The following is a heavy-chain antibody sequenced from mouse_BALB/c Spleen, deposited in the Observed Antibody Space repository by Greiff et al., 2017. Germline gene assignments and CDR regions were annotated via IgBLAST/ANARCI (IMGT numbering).Heavy chain of an antibody. CDR3: ARHLGLRVYAMDY. CDR2: ISNGGGST. V-gene: IGHV5-12-2*01. J-gene: IGHJ4*01. CDR1: GFTFSSYT. D-gene: IGHD3-1*01. Sequence: DVKLVESGGGLVQPGGSLKLSCAASGFTFSSYTMSWVRQTPEKRLEWVAYISNGGGSTYYPDTVKGRLTISRDNAKNTLYLQMSSLKSEDTAMYYCARHLGLRVYAMDYWGQGTSVTVSS.